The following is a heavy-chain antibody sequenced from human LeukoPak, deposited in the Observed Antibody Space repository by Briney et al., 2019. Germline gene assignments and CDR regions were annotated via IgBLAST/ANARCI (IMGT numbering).Heavy chain of an antibody. CDR2: MNPNSGNT. J-gene: IGHJ6*02. CDR3: ARDAVVVVAPGYYGMDV. Sequence: GASVKVSCKASGYTFTSYDINWVRQATGQGLEWMGWMNPNSGNTGYAQKFQGRVTMTRNTSISTAYMELSSLRSEDTAVYYCARDAVVVVAPGYYGMDVWGQGTTVTVSS. V-gene: IGHV1-8*01. D-gene: IGHD2-15*01. CDR1: GYTFTSYD.